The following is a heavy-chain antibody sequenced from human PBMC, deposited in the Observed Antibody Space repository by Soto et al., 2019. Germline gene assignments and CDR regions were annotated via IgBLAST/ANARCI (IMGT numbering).Heavy chain of an antibody. CDR3: TRALVKIRGGYYHYYGMDV. CDR1: EFTFSVYS. V-gene: IGHV3-21*02. D-gene: IGHD2-15*01. Sequence: DVQLEESGGGLVKPGGSLRLSCVASEFTFSVYSMNWVRQAPGKGLEWVSSISSGSSYIYYADSVKGRFTISRDNDKRSLFLHMNILRVDDRAVYYCTRALVKIRGGYYHYYGMDVWGQGTTVTVSS. J-gene: IGHJ6*02. CDR2: ISSGSSYI.